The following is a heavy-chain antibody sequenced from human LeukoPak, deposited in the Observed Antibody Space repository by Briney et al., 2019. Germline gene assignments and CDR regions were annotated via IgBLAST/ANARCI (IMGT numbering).Heavy chain of an antibody. CDR2: IRYDGSNK. V-gene: IGHV3-30*02. Sequence: GGSLRLSCAASGFTFSSCGMHWVRQAPGKGLEWVAFIRYDGSNKYYADSVKGRFTISRDNSKNTLYLQMNSLRAEDTAVYYCATPGSGTYGSESSYFDYWGQGTLVTVSS. J-gene: IGHJ4*02. CDR3: ATPGSGTYGSESSYFDY. CDR1: GFTFSSCG. D-gene: IGHD3-10*01.